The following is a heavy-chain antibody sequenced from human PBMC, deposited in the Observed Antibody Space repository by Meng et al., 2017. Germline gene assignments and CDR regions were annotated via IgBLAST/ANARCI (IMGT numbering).Heavy chain of an antibody. V-gene: IGHV3-23*01. D-gene: IGHD6-19*01. CDR1: GFTFSSYA. Sequence: GESLKISCAASGFTFSSYAMSWVRQAPGKGLEWVSAISGSGGSTYYADSVKGRFTISRDNSKNTLYLQMNSLRAEDTDVYYCAKHAQWLVLWDFDYWGQGTLVTVSS. CDR3: AKHAQWLVLWDFDY. J-gene: IGHJ4*02. CDR2: ISGSGGST.